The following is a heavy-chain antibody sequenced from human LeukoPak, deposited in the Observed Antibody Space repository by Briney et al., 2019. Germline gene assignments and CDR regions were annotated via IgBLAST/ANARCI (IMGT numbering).Heavy chain of an antibody. CDR2: INHSGST. J-gene: IGHJ4*02. V-gene: IGHV4-34*01. D-gene: IGHD5-12*01. CDR1: GGSFSGYY. Sequence: SETLSLTCAVYGGSFSGYYWSWIRQPPGKGLEWIREINHSGSTNYNPSLKSRVTISVDTSKNQFSLKLSSVTAADTAVYYCARGLLRWLRDPFDYWGQGTLVTVSS. CDR3: ARGLLRWLRDPFDY.